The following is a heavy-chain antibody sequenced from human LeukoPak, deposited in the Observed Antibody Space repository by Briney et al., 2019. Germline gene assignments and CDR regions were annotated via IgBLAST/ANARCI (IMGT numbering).Heavy chain of an antibody. V-gene: IGHV1-18*01. CDR2: VSGTNGNT. D-gene: IGHD3-22*01. CDR1: GYSFTNYG. J-gene: IGHJ4*02. Sequence: ASVKVSCKTSGYSFTNYGISWVRQAPGEGLEWMGWVSGTNGNTKYAQSLQGRVLMTTDTSTTTGHMELRSLRSDDTAVYFCARVQDADMIVEDFWAQGTLVIVSS. CDR3: ARVQDADMIVEDF.